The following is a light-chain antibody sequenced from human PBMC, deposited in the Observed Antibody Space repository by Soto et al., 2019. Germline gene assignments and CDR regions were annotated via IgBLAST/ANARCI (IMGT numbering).Light chain of an antibody. CDR3: SSYVSSSTFVV. CDR1: SSDVGGYNY. Sequence: QSALTQPASVSGSPGQSITISCTGTSSDVGGYNYVSWYQQHPGKAPKLMIYAVTDRPSGVSSRFSGSKSGNTASLTISGLQAEDEADYYCSSYVSSSTFVVFGGGTKVTVL. V-gene: IGLV2-14*01. J-gene: IGLJ2*01. CDR2: AVT.